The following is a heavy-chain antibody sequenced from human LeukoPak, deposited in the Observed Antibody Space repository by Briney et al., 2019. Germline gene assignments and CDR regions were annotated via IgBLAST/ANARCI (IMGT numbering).Heavy chain of an antibody. Sequence: GGSLRLSCAASGFTFSSSAMSWVRQAPGKGLEWVSTASGTDGRTYYADSVKGRFAISSDNSKNPLFLQMNSLGAEDTAVYYCASRGGQSSFDYWGQGTLVTVSS. CDR1: GFTFSSSA. D-gene: IGHD2-15*01. CDR3: ASRGGQSSFDY. J-gene: IGHJ4*02. V-gene: IGHV3-23*01. CDR2: ASGTDGRT.